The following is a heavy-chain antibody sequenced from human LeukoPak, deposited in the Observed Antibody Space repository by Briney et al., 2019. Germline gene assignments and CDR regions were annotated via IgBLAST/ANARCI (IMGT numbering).Heavy chain of an antibody. CDR2: IYTSGST. CDR1: GGSISSGSYY. Sequence: SETLSLTCTVSGGSISSGSYYWSWIRQPAGKGLEWIGRIYTSGSTNYNPSLKSRVTISVDTSKNQFSLKLSSVTAADTAVYYCARGLITMVRGVIITGPIGYFEYWGQGTLVTVSS. J-gene: IGHJ4*02. CDR3: ARGLITMVRGVIITGPIGYFEY. V-gene: IGHV4-61*02. D-gene: IGHD3-10*01.